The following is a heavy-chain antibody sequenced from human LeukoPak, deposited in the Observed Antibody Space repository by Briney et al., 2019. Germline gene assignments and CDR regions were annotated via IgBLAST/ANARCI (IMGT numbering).Heavy chain of an antibody. Sequence: HPGGSLRLSCAASGFTFSSYAMHWVRQAPGKGLEWVAVISYDGSNKYYADSVKGRFTISRDNSKNTLYLQMNSLRAEDTAVYYCASAHYYDSSGYSPFDYWGQGTLVTVSS. V-gene: IGHV3-30-3*01. CDR1: GFTFSSYA. D-gene: IGHD3-22*01. CDR3: ASAHYYDSSGYSPFDY. J-gene: IGHJ4*02. CDR2: ISYDGSNK.